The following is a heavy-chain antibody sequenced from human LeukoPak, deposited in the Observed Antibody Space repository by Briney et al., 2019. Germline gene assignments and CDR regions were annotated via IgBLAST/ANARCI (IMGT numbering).Heavy chain of an antibody. Sequence: GRSLRLSCAASGFTFSSYSMNWGPQAPGKGLEWGSSISSNSSYIYYAQSVKGRFTISRDNPKSSLYLQMNSLRAEDTAVYYCAREEYCSGWYHYYYMDVWGKGTTVTVSS. CDR1: GFTFSSYS. V-gene: IGHV3-21*01. J-gene: IGHJ6*03. D-gene: IGHD6-19*01. CDR3: AREEYCSGWYHYYYMDV. CDR2: ISSNSSYI.